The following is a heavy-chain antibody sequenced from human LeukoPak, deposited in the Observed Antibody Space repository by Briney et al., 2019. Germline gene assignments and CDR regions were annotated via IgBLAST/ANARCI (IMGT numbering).Heavy chain of an antibody. J-gene: IGHJ4*02. V-gene: IGHV3-48*03. CDR1: GFTFSSYE. CDR2: ISGSSSNV. CDR3: ARGFRNTAMFLDY. Sequence: GGSLRLSCAASGFTFSSYEMNWVRQAPGKGLEWISAISGSSSNVYYAASVRGRFTISRDNAENSLYLQLNTMRAEDTAVYYCARGFRNTAMFLDYWGQGTLVTVSS. D-gene: IGHD5-18*01.